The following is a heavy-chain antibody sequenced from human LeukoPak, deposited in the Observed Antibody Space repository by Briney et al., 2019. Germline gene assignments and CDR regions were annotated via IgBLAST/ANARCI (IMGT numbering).Heavy chain of an antibody. D-gene: IGHD6-19*01. J-gene: IGHJ4*02. V-gene: IGHV4-31*03. CDR1: RGSISSGGYY. Sequence: SETLSLTCTVSRGSISSGGYYWSWIRQHPGKGLEWIGYIYYSGSTYYNPSLKSRVTISVDTSKNQFSLKLSSVTAADTAVYYCARDIGSGWYDWGYWGQGTLVTVSS. CDR3: ARDIGSGWYDWGY. CDR2: IYYSGST.